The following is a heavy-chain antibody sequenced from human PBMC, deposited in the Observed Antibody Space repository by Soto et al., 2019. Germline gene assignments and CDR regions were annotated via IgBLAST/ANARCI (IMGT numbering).Heavy chain of an antibody. J-gene: IGHJ5*02. CDR1: GGSISSSY. CDR3: ARWRGYCSNGVCTGFDP. D-gene: IGHD2-8*01. Sequence: QVQLQESGPGLVRPSETPSLTCTVSGGSISSSYWSWIRQPPGKGLEWIGYVYSSGSTTYNPSLKSRVTISVDTSKNQFSLKLSSVTAADTAVYYCARWRGYCSNGVCTGFDPWGRGTLVTISS. CDR2: VYSSGST. V-gene: IGHV4-59*08.